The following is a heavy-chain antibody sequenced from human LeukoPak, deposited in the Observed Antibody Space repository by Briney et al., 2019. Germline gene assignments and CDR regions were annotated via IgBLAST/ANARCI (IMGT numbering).Heavy chain of an antibody. Sequence: GGSLRLSCAASGFIFSTYSMNWVRQAPGKGLEWVSYISRSSTTIYYTDSVKGRFTISRDNAKNSLYLQVSSLRDEDTAVYYCARGGKAAADIEYYFDYWGQGTLVTVSS. CDR2: ISRSSTTI. V-gene: IGHV3-48*02. CDR3: ARGGKAAADIEYYFDY. J-gene: IGHJ4*02. D-gene: IGHD6-13*01. CDR1: GFIFSTYS.